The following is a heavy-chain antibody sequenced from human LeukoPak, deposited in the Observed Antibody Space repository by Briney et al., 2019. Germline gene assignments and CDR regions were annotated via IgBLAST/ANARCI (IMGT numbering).Heavy chain of an antibody. J-gene: IGHJ4*02. D-gene: IGHD3-10*02. CDR2: ISGSGGTT. Sequence: GGSLRLSCAAAGFTFSSYAMSWVRQAPGKGLEWVSAISGSGGTTYYADSVKGRFTISRDNSKNTLYLEMNSLRADDTAVYYCVKRRETVRGAFDYWGQGTLVTVSS. CDR1: GFTFSSYA. V-gene: IGHV3-23*01. CDR3: VKRRETVRGAFDY.